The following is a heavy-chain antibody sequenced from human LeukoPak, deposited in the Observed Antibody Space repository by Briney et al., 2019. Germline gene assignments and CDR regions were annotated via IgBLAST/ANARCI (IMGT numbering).Heavy chain of an antibody. Sequence: ASVKVSCKASGYTFTGYYMHWVRQAPGQGLEWMGRINPNSGGTNYAQKFQGRVTMTRDTSISTAYMELSRLRSDDTAVYYCASVRDGLRLSTPFDSWGQGTLVTVSS. CDR2: INPNSGGT. CDR3: ASVRDGLRLSTPFDS. D-gene: IGHD5-12*01. J-gene: IGHJ4*02. CDR1: GYTFTGYY. V-gene: IGHV1-2*06.